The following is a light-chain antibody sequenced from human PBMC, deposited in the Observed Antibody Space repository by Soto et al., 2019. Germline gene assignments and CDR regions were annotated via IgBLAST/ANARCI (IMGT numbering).Light chain of an antibody. J-gene: IGLJ3*02. CDR1: FGSVSTSYY. CDR2: SAN. V-gene: IGLV8-61*01. CDR3: VLYMGGGIWV. Sequence: QTVVTQEPSFSVSPGGPVTLTCGLSFGSVSTSYYPSWYQQTPGLPPRTLIYSANTRSSGVPDRFSGSILGDKAALTIAGAQADDESDYYCVLYMGGGIWVFGGGTQLTVL.